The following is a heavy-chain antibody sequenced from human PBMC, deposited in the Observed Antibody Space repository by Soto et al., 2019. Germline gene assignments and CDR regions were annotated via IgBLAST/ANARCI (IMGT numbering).Heavy chain of an antibody. CDR3: AKGWSSSAWDSHYFDS. CDR1: GFTFSNYA. V-gene: IGHV3-23*01. CDR2: VSGSGGAA. J-gene: IGHJ4*02. Sequence: EVQLLESGGGLVQPGGSLRLSCAASGFTFSNYAMRWVRQAPGKGLEWVAAVSGSGGAAYYADSVNGRFTISRDNAKNTMSLAMNSLRADDSAVYYCAKGWSSSAWDSHYFDSWGQGIRVTVSS. D-gene: IGHD3-3*01.